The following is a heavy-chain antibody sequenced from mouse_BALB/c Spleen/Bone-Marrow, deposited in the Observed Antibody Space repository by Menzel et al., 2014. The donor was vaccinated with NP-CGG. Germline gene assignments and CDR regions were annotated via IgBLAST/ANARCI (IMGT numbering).Heavy chain of an antibody. CDR2: IYPGDGST. CDR1: GYTFTSYY. J-gene: IGHJ4*01. V-gene: IGHV1S56*01. Sequence: VQLQQSGPELVKPGASVKMSCKASGYTFTSYYIHWVKQRPGQGLEWIGWIYPGDGSTKYSEKFKGKTTLTADKSSSTAYMLLSSLTSEDSAIYFCARGGGMDYWGQGTSVNVSS. CDR3: ARGGGMDY.